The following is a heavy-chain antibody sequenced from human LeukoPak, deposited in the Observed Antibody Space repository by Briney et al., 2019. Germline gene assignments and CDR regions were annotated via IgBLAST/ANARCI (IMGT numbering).Heavy chain of an antibody. Sequence: PSETLSLTCTVSGGSISGYYWSWIRQPPGKGLEWIGSIYSSGSTNYNPSLKSRVTISVDTPKNQFSLKLSSGTDTDTAVYYGARVNYDVSGSYFFDYWGQGTLFTVSS. CDR3: ARVNYDVSGSYFFDY. CDR2: IYSSGST. D-gene: IGHD3-22*01. CDR1: GGSISGYY. J-gene: IGHJ4*02. V-gene: IGHV4-59*01.